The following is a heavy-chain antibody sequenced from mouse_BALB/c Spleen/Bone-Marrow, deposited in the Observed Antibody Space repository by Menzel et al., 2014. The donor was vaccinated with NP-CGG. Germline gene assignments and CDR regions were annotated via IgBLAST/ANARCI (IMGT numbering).Heavy chain of an antibody. Sequence: VQLQQPGPELVKPGASVKMSCKASGYTFTSYIMHWVKQKPGQGLEWIGYINPYNDGTKYNEKFKGKATLTSDKSSSTAYMELSSLTSGDSAVYYCARRWLPYAMDYWGQGTSVTVSS. CDR2: INPYNDGT. CDR3: ARRWLPYAMDY. D-gene: IGHD2-3*01. CDR1: GYTFTSYI. J-gene: IGHJ4*01. V-gene: IGHV1-14*01.